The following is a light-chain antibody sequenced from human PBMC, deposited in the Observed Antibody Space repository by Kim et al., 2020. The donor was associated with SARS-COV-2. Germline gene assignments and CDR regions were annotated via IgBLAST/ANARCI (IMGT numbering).Light chain of an antibody. J-gene: IGLJ3*02. CDR3: QAWDSGIAG. CDR1: NLEERY. V-gene: IGLV3-1*01. Sequence: LAQGQTVSITCFRDNLEERYVSWFQQKPGRSPVLVISQDSKRPSGTPERFSGSNSGNTATLTISGTQPMDEADYYCQAWDSGIAGFGGGTQLTVL. CDR2: QDS.